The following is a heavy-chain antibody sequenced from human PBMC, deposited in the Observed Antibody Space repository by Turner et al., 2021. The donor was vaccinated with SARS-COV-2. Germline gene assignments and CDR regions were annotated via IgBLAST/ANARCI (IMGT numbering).Heavy chain of an antibody. D-gene: IGHD3-3*01. CDR2: ITGGGDAI. J-gene: IGHJ6*02. CDR3: AKAGGIFADWSWLDA. Sequence: EVQLLELGVGLVQPGGSVTLACVASGFTFLIYAMSWVRQGPGKGLEWVSFITGGGDAIIYADSVRSRFTISRDNSKSTLHLQMNSLSAEDTAVYHCAKAGGIFADWSWLDAWGQGSTVTVSS. CDR1: GFTFLIYA. V-gene: IGHV3-23*01.